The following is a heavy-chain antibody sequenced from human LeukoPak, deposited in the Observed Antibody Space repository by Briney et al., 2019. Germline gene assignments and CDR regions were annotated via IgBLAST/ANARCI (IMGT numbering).Heavy chain of an antibody. CDR1: AYSISSGYY. Sequence: SETLSLTCTVSAYSISSGYYWAWIRQPPGKGLEWIGSIYHSGTTYYNPSLKSRVTISVDTSKNQFSLKLSSVPAADTALYYCAREGHTSFSYSWGQGTLVTVSS. CDR3: AREGHTSFSYS. V-gene: IGHV4-38-2*02. D-gene: IGHD2/OR15-2a*01. J-gene: IGHJ4*02. CDR2: IYHSGTT.